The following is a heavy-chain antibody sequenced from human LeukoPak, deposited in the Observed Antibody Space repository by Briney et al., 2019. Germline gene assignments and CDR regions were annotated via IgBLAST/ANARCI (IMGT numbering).Heavy chain of an antibody. Sequence: ASVKVSCKASGYTFTSYGISWVRQAPGQGLEWMGWISAYNGNTNYAQKLQGRVTITTDTSTSTAYMELRSLRSDDTAVYYCASAAAGNNDAFDIWGQGTMVTVSS. CDR2: ISAYNGNT. J-gene: IGHJ3*02. CDR3: ASAAAGNNDAFDI. V-gene: IGHV1-18*01. CDR1: GYTFTSYG. D-gene: IGHD6-13*01.